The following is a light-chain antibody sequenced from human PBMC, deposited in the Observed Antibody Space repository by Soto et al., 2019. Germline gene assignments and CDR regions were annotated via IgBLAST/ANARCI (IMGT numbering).Light chain of an antibody. CDR1: SGDVCGYNR. CDR2: EVT. J-gene: IGLJ3*02. CDR3: SSYTSRSTWV. Sequence: QSALTQPPAVSGSPGQSVTISCTGTSGDVCGYNRVSWYQQPPGTAPKLMIYEVTNRPSGVPDRFSGSKSGNTASLTISGLQAEDEADYYCSSYTSRSTWVFGGGTKLTVL. V-gene: IGLV2-18*02.